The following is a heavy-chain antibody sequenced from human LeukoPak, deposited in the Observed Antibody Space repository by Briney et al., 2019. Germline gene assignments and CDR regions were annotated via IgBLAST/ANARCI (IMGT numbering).Heavy chain of an antibody. CDR1: GGSFSGYY. D-gene: IGHD6-6*01. Sequence: SETLSLTCAVYGGSFSGYYWSWIRQPPGKGPEWIGEINHSGSTNYNPSLKSRVTISVDTSKNQFSLKLSSVTAADTAVYYCARGIAASNWGQGTLVTVSS. J-gene: IGHJ4*02. CDR3: ARGIAASN. CDR2: INHSGST. V-gene: IGHV4-34*01.